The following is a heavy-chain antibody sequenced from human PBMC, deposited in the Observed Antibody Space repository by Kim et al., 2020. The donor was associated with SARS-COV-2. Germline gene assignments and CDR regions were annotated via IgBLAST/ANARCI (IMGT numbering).Heavy chain of an antibody. CDR3: ARVHIVTGYFQH. CDR2: ISYDGSNK. J-gene: IGHJ1*01. V-gene: IGHV3-30*04. CDR1: GFTFSSYA. Sequence: GGSLRLSCAASGFTFSSYAMHWVRQAPGKGLEWVAVISYDGSNKYYADSVKGRFTISRDNSKNTLYLQMNSLRAEDTAVYYCARVHIVTGYFQHWGQGTLVTVSS. D-gene: IGHD3-10*01.